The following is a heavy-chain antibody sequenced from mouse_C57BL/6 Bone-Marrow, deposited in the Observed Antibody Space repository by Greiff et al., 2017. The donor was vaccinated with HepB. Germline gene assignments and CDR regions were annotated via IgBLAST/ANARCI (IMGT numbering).Heavy chain of an antibody. CDR2: IYPRSGNT. CDR1: GYTFTSYG. D-gene: IGHD1-1*01. V-gene: IGHV1-81*01. J-gene: IGHJ3*01. CDR3: ARYYYGTWFAY. Sequence: QVQLQQSGAELARPGASVKLSCKASGYTFTSYGISSVKQRTGQGLEWIGEIYPRSGNTYYNEKFKGKATLTADKSSSTAYMELRSLTSEDSAVYFCARYYYGTWFAYWGQGTLVTVSA.